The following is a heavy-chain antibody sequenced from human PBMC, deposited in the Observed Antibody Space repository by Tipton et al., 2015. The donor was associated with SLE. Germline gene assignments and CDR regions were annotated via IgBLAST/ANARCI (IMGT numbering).Heavy chain of an antibody. D-gene: IGHD2-2*01. J-gene: IGHJ4*02. CDR1: GGSFNGCF. CDR3: ARVAPAEVFDY. V-gene: IGHV4-34*12. Sequence: TLSLTCAVYGGSFNGCFWTWIRQPPGEGLEWIGEIIHSGVTNYNPSLRSRVTISVDVSKNQVSLKLSSVTAADTAVYYCARVAPAEVFDYWGQGTLVTVSS. CDR2: IIHSGVT.